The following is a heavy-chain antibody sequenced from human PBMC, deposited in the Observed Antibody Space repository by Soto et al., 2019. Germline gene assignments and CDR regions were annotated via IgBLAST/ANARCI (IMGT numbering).Heavy chain of an antibody. V-gene: IGHV3-33*01. J-gene: IGHJ6*02. Sequence: LRLSCAASGFTFSSYGMHWVRQAPGKGLEWVAVIWYDGSNKYYADSVKGRFTISRDNSKNTLYLQMNSLRAEDTAVYYCARGGGNALYYYYGMDVWGQGTPVTVYS. CDR3: ARGGGNALYYYYGMDV. CDR1: GFTFSSYG. D-gene: IGHD3-16*01. CDR2: IWYDGSNK.